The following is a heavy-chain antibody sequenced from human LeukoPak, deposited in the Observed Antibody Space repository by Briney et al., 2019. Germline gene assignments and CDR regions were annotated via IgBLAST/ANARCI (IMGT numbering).Heavy chain of an antibody. CDR2: IRYDGSNK. Sequence: GGSLRLSCAASGFTFSDYGMHWVRQAPGKGLEWVAFIRYDGSNKYYADSVKGRFTMSRDNSKNTLYLQMNSLRAEDTAVYYCAKDIGYYGSGSSFDYWGQGTLVTVSS. V-gene: IGHV3-30*02. J-gene: IGHJ4*02. CDR3: AKDIGYYGSGSSFDY. D-gene: IGHD3-10*01. CDR1: GFTFSDYG.